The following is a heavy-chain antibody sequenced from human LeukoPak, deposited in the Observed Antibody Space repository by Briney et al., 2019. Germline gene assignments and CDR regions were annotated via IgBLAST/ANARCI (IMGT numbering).Heavy chain of an antibody. CDR3: ARRYITGWHCVF. V-gene: IGHV3-66*01. Sequence: RSGVSLTLNCATSGFTVSSNYMSWVRHAPGKGLKGFIVIYSGGTTYYPDSVNSRFTISKNNSKNSLNLQMIRRRGEDAVVYYRARRYITGWHCVFWGQGPVVSVS. CDR2: IYSGGTT. J-gene: IGHJ4*02. D-gene: IGHD6-19*01. CDR1: GFTVSSNY.